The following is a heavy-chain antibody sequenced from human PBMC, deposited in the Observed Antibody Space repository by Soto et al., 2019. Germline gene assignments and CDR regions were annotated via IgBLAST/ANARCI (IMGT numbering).Heavy chain of an antibody. CDR2: IIPVFGTT. D-gene: IGHD6-6*01. CDR1: SDTFNNYA. Sequence: QVQLVQSGAEVKMPGSSVKVSCRASSDTFNNYAISWVRQAPGLGLEWTGGIIPVFGTTNYAQKFQGRVTITADASTTTAYMELSSLRSKDTAVYYCARERQLAAHGMDVWGQGTTVTVSS. J-gene: IGHJ6*02. CDR3: ARERQLAAHGMDV. V-gene: IGHV1-69*01.